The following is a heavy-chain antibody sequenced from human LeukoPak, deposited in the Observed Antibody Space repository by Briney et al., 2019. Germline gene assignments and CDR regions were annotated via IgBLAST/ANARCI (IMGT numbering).Heavy chain of an antibody. Sequence: SQTLSLTCTVSGVSISDGSYYCSWIRQHPGKGLEWIGSIYYSGSTSYNPSLKSRITISVYTSKNQFYLKLSSVTAADTAVYYCGECGRYNSFLQWGRGTLVTVSS. CDR3: GECGRYNSFLQ. V-gene: IGHV4-31*03. J-gene: IGHJ4*02. D-gene: IGHD1-26*01. CDR1: GVSISDGSYY. CDR2: IYYSGST.